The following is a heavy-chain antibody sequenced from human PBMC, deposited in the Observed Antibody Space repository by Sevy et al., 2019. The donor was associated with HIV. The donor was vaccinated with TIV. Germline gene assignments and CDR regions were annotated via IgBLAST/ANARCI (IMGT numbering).Heavy chain of an antibody. Sequence: SETLSLTCNVSGDSISSYFWSWFRQPPGKGLEWIGYIYYSGSSEYNPSLRSRVTISIDTSKKYLSMKLTSVIAADTAVYYCARDSAVVPRALVYWGQGTLVTVSS. CDR3: ARDSAVVPRALVY. CDR2: IYYSGSS. D-gene: IGHD2-15*01. V-gene: IGHV4-59*01. J-gene: IGHJ4*02. CDR1: GDSISSYF.